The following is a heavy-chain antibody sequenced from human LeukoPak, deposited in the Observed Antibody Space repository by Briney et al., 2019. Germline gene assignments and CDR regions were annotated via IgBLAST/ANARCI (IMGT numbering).Heavy chain of an antibody. CDR2: TYYRSTWYN. D-gene: IGHD2-2*01. CDR1: GDSVSSNSVT. J-gene: IGHJ5*02. CDR3: ARRLTQYDCFDP. Sequence: SQALSLTCAISGDSVSSNSVTWNWIRQSPSRGLEWLGRTYYRSTWYNDYAVSVRGRITVNPDTSKNQFSVHLNSVTPEDTAVYYCARRLTQYDCFDPWGQGILVTVSS. V-gene: IGHV6-1*01.